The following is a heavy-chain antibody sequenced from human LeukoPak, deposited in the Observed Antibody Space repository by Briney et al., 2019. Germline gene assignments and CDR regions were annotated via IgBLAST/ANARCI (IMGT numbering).Heavy chain of an antibody. D-gene: IGHD3-22*01. V-gene: IGHV3-23*01. CDR3: AKDVHASSGYYLDY. CDR1: GFTFSGYA. Sequence: PGGSLRLSCAASGFTFSGYAMNWVRQAPGKGLEWVSAITNNGGSTYYADSVKGRFTISRDNSKNTLHLQMNSLRAEDTAIYYCAKDVHASSGYYLDYWGQGTLVTVSS. CDR2: ITNNGGST. J-gene: IGHJ4*02.